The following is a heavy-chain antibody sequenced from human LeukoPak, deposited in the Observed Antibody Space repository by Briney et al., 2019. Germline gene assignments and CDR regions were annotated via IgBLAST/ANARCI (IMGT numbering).Heavy chain of an antibody. J-gene: IGHJ4*02. Sequence: SGPGLVKPSETLSLTCTVSGGSVSSGSYYWSWIRQPPGKGLEWIGSIYYSGTTYYSSSLKSRVIISVDTSKNQFSLKLSSVTATDTAVYYCARHEAQDFDYWGQGTLVTVSS. V-gene: IGHV4-39*01. CDR3: ARHEAQDFDY. CDR1: GGSVSSGSYY. CDR2: IYYSGTT.